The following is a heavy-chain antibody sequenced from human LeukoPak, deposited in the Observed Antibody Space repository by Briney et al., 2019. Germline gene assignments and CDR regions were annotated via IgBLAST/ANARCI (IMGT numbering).Heavy chain of an antibody. D-gene: IGHD3-3*01. J-gene: IGHJ5*02. CDR1: GGSIRSTSYY. V-gene: IGHV4-39*07. CDR2: IYYSGST. CDR3: ARGRRATIFGVVIPNWFDP. Sequence: PSETLSLTCTVSGGSIRSTSYYWGWIRQPPGKGLEWIGSIYYSGSTYYNPSLKSRVTISVDTSKNQFSLKLSSVTAADTAVYYCARGRRATIFGVVIPNWFDPWGQGTLVTVSS.